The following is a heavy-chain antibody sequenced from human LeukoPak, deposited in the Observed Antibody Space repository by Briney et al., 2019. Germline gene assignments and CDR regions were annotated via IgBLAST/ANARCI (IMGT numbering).Heavy chain of an antibody. Sequence: SETLSLTCAVSGGSISSSNWWSWVRQPPGKGLEWIGEINHSGSINYNPSLKSRVTISVDTSKNQFSLKLSSVTAADTAVYYCARDPRTTVTTSYYYYGMDVWGKGTTVTVSS. J-gene: IGHJ6*04. V-gene: IGHV4-4*02. D-gene: IGHD4-17*01. CDR2: INHSGSI. CDR3: ARDPRTTVTTSYYYYGMDV. CDR1: GGSISSSNW.